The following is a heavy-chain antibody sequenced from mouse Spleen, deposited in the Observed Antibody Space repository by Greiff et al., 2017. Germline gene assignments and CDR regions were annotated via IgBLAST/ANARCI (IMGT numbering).Heavy chain of an antibody. CDR2: IYPGSGNT. J-gene: IGHJ3*01. CDR3: ARRGQLGPWFAY. CDR1: GYTFTDYY. V-gene: IGHV1-76*01. Sequence: VQLQQSEAELVRPGASVKLSCKASGYTFTDYYINWVKQRPGQGLEWIARIYPGSGNTYYNEKFKGKATLTAEKSSSTAYMQLSSLTSEDSAVYFCARRGQLGPWFAYWGQGTLVTVSA. D-gene: IGHD4-1*02.